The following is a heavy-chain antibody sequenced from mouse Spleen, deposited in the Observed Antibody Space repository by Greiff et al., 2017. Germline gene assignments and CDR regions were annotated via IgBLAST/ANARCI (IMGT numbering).Heavy chain of an antibody. J-gene: IGHJ4*01. D-gene: IGHD1-1*02. Sequence: QVQLQQPGAELVMPGASVKLSCKASGYTFTSYWMHWVKQRPGQGLEWIGEIDPSDSYTNYNQKFKGKATLTVDKPSSTAYMQLSSLTSEDSAVYYCARDGVYAMDYWGQGTSVTVSS. V-gene: IGHV1-69*01. CDR1: GYTFTSYW. CDR3: ARDGVYAMDY. CDR2: IDPSDSYT.